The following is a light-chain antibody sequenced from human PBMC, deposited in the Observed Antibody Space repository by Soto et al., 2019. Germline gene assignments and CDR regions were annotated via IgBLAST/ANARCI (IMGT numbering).Light chain of an antibody. Sequence: EIVMTQSPATLSVSPGETATLSCRASQSLTSYLAWYQQKPDQAPRLLIYGISTRATDIPARFSGSGSGTEFTLTITSLQSEDFAVYYCQQYSKWPLAFGGGTKVDIK. CDR1: QSLTSY. CDR2: GIS. J-gene: IGKJ4*01. V-gene: IGKV3-15*01. CDR3: QQYSKWPLA.